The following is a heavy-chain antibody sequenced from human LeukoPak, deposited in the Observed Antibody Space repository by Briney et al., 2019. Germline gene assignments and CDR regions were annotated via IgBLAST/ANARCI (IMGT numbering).Heavy chain of an antibody. CDR1: GGSISSSNW. CDR3: ARFMITFGGVIVMDAFDI. J-gene: IGHJ3*02. CDR2: IYHGGST. V-gene: IGHV4-4*02. D-gene: IGHD3-16*02. Sequence: SETLSLTCAVSGGSISSSNWWSWVRQPPGKGLEWMGEIYHGGSTNYNPSLKSRDTISGDKSKNQFSLKLSSVAAADTAVYYCARFMITFGGVIVMDAFDIWGEGTMVTVSS.